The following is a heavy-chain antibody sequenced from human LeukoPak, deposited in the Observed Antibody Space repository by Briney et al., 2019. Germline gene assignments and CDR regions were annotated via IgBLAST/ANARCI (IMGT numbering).Heavy chain of an antibody. CDR2: IYSGGRT. D-gene: IGHD2-2*01. V-gene: IGHV4-4*07. Sequence: PSETLSLTCTVSGDSINSYYWLWIRQPAGKGLEWIGRIYSGGRTNYNPSLKSRVTMSEDTSKNQFSLKLSPVTAADTAVYYCARLRCSSTSCYGYFYYYMDVWGKGTTVTVSS. CDR1: GDSINSYY. J-gene: IGHJ6*03. CDR3: ARLRCSSTSCYGYFYYYMDV.